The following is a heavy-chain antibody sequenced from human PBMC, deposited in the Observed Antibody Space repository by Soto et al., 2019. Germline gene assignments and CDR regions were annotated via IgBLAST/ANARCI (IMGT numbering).Heavy chain of an antibody. CDR2: IYHSGST. CDR1: GGSISSSNW. CDR3: AREWYYGDPGTNWFDP. J-gene: IGHJ5*02. D-gene: IGHD4-17*01. V-gene: IGHV4-4*02. Sequence: QVQLQESGPGLVKPSGTLSLTCAVSGGSISSSNWWSWVRQPPGKGLEWIGEIYHSGSTNYNPSLKSRVTITVDKPKNQFSLKLSSVTAADTAVYYCAREWYYGDPGTNWFDPWGQGTLVTVSS.